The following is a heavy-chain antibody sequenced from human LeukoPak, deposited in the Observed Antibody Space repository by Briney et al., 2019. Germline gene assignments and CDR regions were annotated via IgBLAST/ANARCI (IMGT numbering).Heavy chain of an antibody. Sequence: ASVKVSCKASGYTFTGYYMHWVRQAPGQGLEWMGWINPNSGGTNYAQKFQGRVTMTRDTSISTAYMELSRLRSDDTAVYYCAVGLASGYYFFDYWGQGTLVTVSS. CDR3: AVGLASGYYFFDY. CDR1: GYTFTGYY. D-gene: IGHD3-22*01. J-gene: IGHJ4*02. CDR2: INPNSGGT. V-gene: IGHV1-2*02.